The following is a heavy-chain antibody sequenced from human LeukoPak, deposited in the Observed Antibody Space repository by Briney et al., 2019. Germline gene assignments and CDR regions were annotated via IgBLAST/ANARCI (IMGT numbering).Heavy chain of an antibody. CDR3: ARRTTGTTLDYFDY. D-gene: IGHD1-1*01. V-gene: IGHV4-39*01. CDR1: GGSISSSSYY. Sequence: SSETLSLPCTVSGGSISSSSYYWGWIRQPPGKGLEWIGSIYYSGSTYYNPSLKSRVTISVDTSKNQFSLKLSSVTAADTAVYYCARRTTGTTLDYFDYWGQGTLVTVSS. CDR2: IYYSGST. J-gene: IGHJ4*02.